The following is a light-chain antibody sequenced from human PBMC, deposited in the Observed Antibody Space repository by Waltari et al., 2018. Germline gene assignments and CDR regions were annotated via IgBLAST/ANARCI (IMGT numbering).Light chain of an antibody. J-gene: IGKJ1*01. CDR3: QQYYEWQT. CDR2: DVS. Sequence: EIVMTQSPAVLSVSPGQIATLSCRASETVTSHLAWYQQKPGQAPRLLIYDVSTRAAGIPARFSGSGSETEFTLTVTSLQSEDCAVYYCQQYYEWQTLGPGTKVEIK. CDR1: ETVTSH. V-gene: IGKV3D-15*01.